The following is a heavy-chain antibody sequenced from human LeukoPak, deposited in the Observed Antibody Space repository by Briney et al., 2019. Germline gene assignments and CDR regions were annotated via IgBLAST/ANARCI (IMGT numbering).Heavy chain of an antibody. CDR2: TYYSGST. CDR3: ARLVATSRFDP. V-gene: IGHV4-39*01. Sequence: SETLSLTCTVSGGSISRSDYYWGWIRQPPGKGLEWIGSTYYSGSTYYNSSLKSRVTISVDTSKNQFSLKLSSVTAADTAVYYCARLVATSRFDPWGQGTLVTVSS. J-gene: IGHJ5*02. CDR1: GGSISRSDYY. D-gene: IGHD5-12*01.